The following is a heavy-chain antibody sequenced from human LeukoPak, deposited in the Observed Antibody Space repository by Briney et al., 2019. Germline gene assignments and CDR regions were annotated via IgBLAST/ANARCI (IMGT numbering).Heavy chain of an antibody. CDR2: IYTSGST. CDR3: ASLIGYQWGMDV. V-gene: IGHV4-4*09. J-gene: IGHJ6*03. CDR1: GGSISSYY. D-gene: IGHD2-2*01. Sequence: SETLSLTCTVSGGSISSYYWSWIRQPPGKGLEWIGYIYTSGSTNYNPSLKSRVTISVDTSKNQFSLKLSSVTAADTAVYYRASLIGYQWGMDVWGKGTTITVSS.